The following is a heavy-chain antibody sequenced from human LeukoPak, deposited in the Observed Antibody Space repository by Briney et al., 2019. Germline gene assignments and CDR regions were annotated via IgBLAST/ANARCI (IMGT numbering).Heavy chain of an antibody. CDR3: ARGITLAVAGPPDY. J-gene: IGHJ4*02. D-gene: IGHD6-19*01. Sequence: GASVKVSCKASGYTFTSYGISWVRQAPGQGLEWMGWISAYNGNTNYAQKLQGKVTMTTDTSTSTAYMELRSLRSDDTAVYYCARGITLAVAGPPDYWGQGTLVTVSS. V-gene: IGHV1-18*01. CDR2: ISAYNGNT. CDR1: GYTFTSYG.